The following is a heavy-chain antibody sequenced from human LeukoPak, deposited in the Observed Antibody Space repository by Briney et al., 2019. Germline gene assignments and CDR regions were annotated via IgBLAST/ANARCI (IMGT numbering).Heavy chain of an antibody. CDR3: AKGGYYYDSSGTNDY. J-gene: IGHJ4*02. V-gene: IGHV3-33*06. D-gene: IGHD3-22*01. CDR1: GFTFSSYG. Sequence: GGSLRLSCAASGFTFSSYGRHWVRLAPGKGLEWVAVIWYDGSNKYYADSVKGRFTISRDNSKNTLYLQMNSLRAEDTAVYYCAKGGYYYDSSGTNDYWGQGTLVTVSS. CDR2: IWYDGSNK.